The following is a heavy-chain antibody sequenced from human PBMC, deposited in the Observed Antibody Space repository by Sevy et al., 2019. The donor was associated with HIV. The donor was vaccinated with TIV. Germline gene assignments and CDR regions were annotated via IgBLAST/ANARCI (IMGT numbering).Heavy chain of an antibody. CDR2: ISSSSGTI. CDR1: GFTFSAYS. CDR3: ARAGGDCYSKNECWFVS. J-gene: IGHJ5*01. Sequence: GGSLRLSCAASGFTFSAYSMNWVRQAPGKGLEWVSYISSSSGTIYYADSVKGQFIISRDNAKSSLYLQMNGLRAGDTAGYYCARAGGDCYSKNECWFVSWGQGTLVTVSS. V-gene: IGHV3-48*01. D-gene: IGHD2-21*01.